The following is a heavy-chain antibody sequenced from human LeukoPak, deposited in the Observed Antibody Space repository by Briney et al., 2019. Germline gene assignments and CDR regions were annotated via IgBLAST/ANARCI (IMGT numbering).Heavy chain of an antibody. J-gene: IGHJ6*03. D-gene: IGHD3-10*01. CDR1: GFTFGDYA. CDR2: IYSGSST. V-gene: IGHV3-53*01. Sequence: GRSLRLSCTASGFTFGDYAMSWVRQAPGKGLEWVSLIYSGSSTYYANSVKGRFTISRDNSKNTVYLQMNSLRAEDTAVYYCAIVPYGNYHYYYMDVWGKGTTVTVSS. CDR3: AIVPYGNYHYYYMDV.